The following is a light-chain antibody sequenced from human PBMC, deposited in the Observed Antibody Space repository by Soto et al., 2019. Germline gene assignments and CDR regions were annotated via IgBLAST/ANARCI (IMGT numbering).Light chain of an antibody. CDR2: DVS. J-gene: IGLJ1*01. CDR3: SSYTSSSTRV. CDR1: SSDVGGYNY. Sequence: QSALTQPASVSGSPGQSINISCTGTSSDVGGYNYVSWYQQHPDKAPKLMIYDVSNRPSGVSNRFSGSKSGNTASLTISGLQAEDEADYYCSSYTSSSTRVFGTGTKLTVL. V-gene: IGLV2-14*01.